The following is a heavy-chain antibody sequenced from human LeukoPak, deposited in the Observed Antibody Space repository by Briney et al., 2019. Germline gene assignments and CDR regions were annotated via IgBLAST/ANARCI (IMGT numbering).Heavy chain of an antibody. Sequence: GASVKVSCTASGYTFTSYYMHWVRQAPGQGLKWMGMINPSGGSTSYAQKFQGRVTMTRDTSTSTVYMELSSLRSEDTAVYYCARGNPGVIDYWGQGTLVTVSS. D-gene: IGHD3-10*01. V-gene: IGHV1-46*01. CDR1: GYTFTSYY. CDR2: INPSGGST. CDR3: ARGNPGVIDY. J-gene: IGHJ4*02.